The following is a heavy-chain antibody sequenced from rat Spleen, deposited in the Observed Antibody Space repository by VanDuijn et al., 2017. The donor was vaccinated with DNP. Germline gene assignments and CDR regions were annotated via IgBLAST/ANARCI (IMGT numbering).Heavy chain of an antibody. CDR1: GFTFSDYY. Sequence: EVQLVESGGGLVQPGNSLKLSCAASGFTFSDYYMAWVRQAPTKGLEWVAYISYDGSHSNYGDSVKGRFTISRDNAKSTLYLQMNSLRSEDMATYYCVRPHYSYGSYPRYWGQGVMVTVSS. D-gene: IGHD1-12*02. V-gene: IGHV5-22*01. CDR3: VRPHYSYGSYPRY. CDR2: ISYDGSHS. J-gene: IGHJ2*01.